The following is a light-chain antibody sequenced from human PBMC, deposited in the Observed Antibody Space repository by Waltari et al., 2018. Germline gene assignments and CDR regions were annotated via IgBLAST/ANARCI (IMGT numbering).Light chain of an antibody. CDR2: WAS. Sequence: DIVLTQSPDSLAVSLGERATINCKSSQSVLYSSRDKNYLTWYQQKPGQPPKLLISWASARESGVPDRFSGSGSGTDFTLTINGLQPEDAAVYFCHQYYLTPWTFGQGTKLEIK. J-gene: IGKJ1*01. CDR1: QSVLYSSRDKNY. CDR3: HQYYLTPWT. V-gene: IGKV4-1*01.